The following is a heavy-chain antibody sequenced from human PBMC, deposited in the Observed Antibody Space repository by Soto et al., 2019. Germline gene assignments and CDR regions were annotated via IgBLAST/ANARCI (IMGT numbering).Heavy chain of an antibody. CDR1: GYTFTTYA. V-gene: IGHV1-3*01. CDR3: AWDWGNYYYGMDV. J-gene: IGHJ6*02. Sequence: QVQLVQSGAEVKKPGASVKVSCEASGYTFTTYAMHWVRQAPGQSAEWMGWINADNCNTKYSQKVQGRVTITRDKSASTAHMEVSSVRSEDTAVYYCAWDWGNYYYGMDVWGQGTTVTVSS. CDR2: INADNCNT. D-gene: IGHD7-27*01.